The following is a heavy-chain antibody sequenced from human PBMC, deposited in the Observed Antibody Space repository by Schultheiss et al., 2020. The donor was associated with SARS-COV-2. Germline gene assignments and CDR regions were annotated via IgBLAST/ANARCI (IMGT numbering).Heavy chain of an antibody. V-gene: IGHV3-30*03. Sequence: GESLKISCAASGFTFSSYSMNWVRQAPGKGLEWVAVISYDGSNKYYADSVKGRFTISRDNSKNTLYLQMNSLRAEDTAVYYCARDQGTLGLRYFDWLSYWGQGTLVTVSS. D-gene: IGHD3-9*01. J-gene: IGHJ4*02. CDR2: ISYDGSNK. CDR1: GFTFSSYS. CDR3: ARDQGTLGLRYFDWLSY.